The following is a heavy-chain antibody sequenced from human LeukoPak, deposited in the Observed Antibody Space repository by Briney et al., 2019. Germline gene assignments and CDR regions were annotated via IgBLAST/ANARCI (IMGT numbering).Heavy chain of an antibody. CDR2: IYYSGST. V-gene: IGHV4-59*01. CDR3: ASGYSGYGAPFDY. D-gene: IGHD5-12*01. Sequence: SETLSLTCTVSGGSISRYYWSWIRQPPGKGLEWIGYIYYSGSTNYNPSLKSRVTISVDTSKNQFSLKLSSVTAADTAVYYCASGYSGYGAPFDYWGQGTLVTVSS. J-gene: IGHJ4*02. CDR1: GGSISRYY.